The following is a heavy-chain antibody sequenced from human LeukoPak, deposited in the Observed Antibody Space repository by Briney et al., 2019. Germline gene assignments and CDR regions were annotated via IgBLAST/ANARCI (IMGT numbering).Heavy chain of an antibody. CDR2: INPNSGGT. J-gene: IGHJ4*02. V-gene: IGHV1-2*02. CDR3: ARDGCGGDCYLADY. D-gene: IGHD2-21*02. Sequence: ASVKVSCKASGYTFTDYYMHWVRQAPGQGLEWMGWINPNSGGTNYAQKFQGRVTMTRDTSISTAYMELSRLKSDDTAVYYCARDGCGGDCYLADYWGQGTLVTVSS. CDR1: GYTFTDYY.